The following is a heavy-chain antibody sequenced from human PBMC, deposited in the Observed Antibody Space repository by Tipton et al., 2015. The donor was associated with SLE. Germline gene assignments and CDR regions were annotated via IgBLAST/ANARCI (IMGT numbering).Heavy chain of an antibody. CDR1: GYTFTSHG. V-gene: IGHV1-18*04. J-gene: IGHJ4*02. CDR2: ISAYNGNT. Sequence: QVQLVQSGAEVKKPGASVKVSCKASGYTFTSHGINWVRQAPGQGLEWMGWISAYNGNTNYAQKLQGRVTMTTDTSTSTAYMELRSLRSDDTAVYYCARELEDGFNFDKFDYWGQGTLVIVSS. CDR3: ARELEDGFNFDKFDY. D-gene: IGHD5-24*01.